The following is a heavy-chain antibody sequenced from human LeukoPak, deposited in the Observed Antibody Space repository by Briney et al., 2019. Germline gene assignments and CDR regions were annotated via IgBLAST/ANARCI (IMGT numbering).Heavy chain of an antibody. Sequence: GGSLRLSCAASGFTFSSYDMHWVRQATGKGLEWVSAIGTAGDTYYPGSVKGRFTISRENAKNPLYLQMNSLRAGDTAAYYCARGERVRGVIPAYGMDVWGQGTTVTVSS. CDR3: ARGERVRGVIPAYGMDV. D-gene: IGHD3-10*01. J-gene: IGHJ6*02. CDR2: IGTAGDT. CDR1: GFTFSSYD. V-gene: IGHV3-13*01.